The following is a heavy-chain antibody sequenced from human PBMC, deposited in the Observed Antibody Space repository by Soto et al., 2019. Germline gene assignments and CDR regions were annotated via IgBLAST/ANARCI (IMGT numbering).Heavy chain of an antibody. CDR3: ARGTHYLEKRGPE. D-gene: IGHD1-7*01. Sequence: QLQLVESGGALVKPGGSLRLSCAASGFTFSDFFMSWIRQSPGKGLEWIAHINGGSTQTQYEDSVRGRFTISRDNAKNLLFLQMDSLRVEDTAMYYCARGTHYLEKRGPEGGQGTLVTVSS. CDR2: INGGSTQT. J-gene: IGHJ4*02. CDR1: GFTFSDFF. V-gene: IGHV3-11*06.